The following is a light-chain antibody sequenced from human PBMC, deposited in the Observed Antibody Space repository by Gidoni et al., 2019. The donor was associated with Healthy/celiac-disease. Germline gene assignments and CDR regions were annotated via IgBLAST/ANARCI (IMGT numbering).Light chain of an antibody. CDR1: QSVSSD. J-gene: IGKJ1*01. CDR2: DAS. V-gene: IGKV3-11*01. Sequence: IFLTQSPATLSLSPGERATLSCRASQSVSSDLAWYQQKPGQAPRLLIYDASNRATGIPARFSGSGSGTDFTLTISSLEPEDFAVYYCQQRSNWPPTFXXXTKVEIK. CDR3: QQRSNWPPT.